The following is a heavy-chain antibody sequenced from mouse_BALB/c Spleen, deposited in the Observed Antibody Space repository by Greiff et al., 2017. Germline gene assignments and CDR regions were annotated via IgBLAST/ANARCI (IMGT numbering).Heavy chain of an antibody. Sequence: EVQGVESGGGLVKPGGSLKLSCAASGFTFSSYAMSWVRQTPEKRLEWVASISSGGSTYYPDSVKGRFTISRDNASNILYLKMSSLRSEDTAVYYCARGGTTVVDWYFDVWGAGTTVTVSS. CDR3: ARGGTTVVDWYFDV. V-gene: IGHV5-6-5*01. J-gene: IGHJ1*01. CDR1: GFTFSSYA. CDR2: ISSGGST. D-gene: IGHD1-1*01.